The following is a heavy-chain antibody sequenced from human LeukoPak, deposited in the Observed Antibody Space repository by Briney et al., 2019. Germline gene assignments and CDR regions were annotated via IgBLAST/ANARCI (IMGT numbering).Heavy chain of an antibody. CDR3: ARGNLAAPLDY. Sequence: PGRSLRLSCAASGFTFSCYGMHWVRQAPGKGLEWVAVIWYDGSNKYYADSVKGRFTISRDNSKNTLYLQMNSLRAEDTAVYYCARGNLAAPLDYWSQGTLVTVSS. D-gene: IGHD6-6*01. CDR2: IWYDGSNK. J-gene: IGHJ4*02. V-gene: IGHV3-33*01. CDR1: GFTFSCYG.